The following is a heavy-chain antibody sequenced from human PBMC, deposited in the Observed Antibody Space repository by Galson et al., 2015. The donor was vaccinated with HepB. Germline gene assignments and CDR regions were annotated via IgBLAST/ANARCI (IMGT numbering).Heavy chain of an antibody. J-gene: IGHJ4*02. D-gene: IGHD3-3*01. CDR2: IKPDGSEK. CDR1: GFTFSSNW. CDR3: ANFGIGAGSPGL. V-gene: IGHV3-7*03. Sequence: SLRLSCAASGFTFSSNWMNWVRQAAGKGPEWVANIKPDGSEKNYVDSVRGRFTVSRDNANNLLYLQMSSLTADDTAVYYCANFGIGAGSPGLWGQGTLVTVSS.